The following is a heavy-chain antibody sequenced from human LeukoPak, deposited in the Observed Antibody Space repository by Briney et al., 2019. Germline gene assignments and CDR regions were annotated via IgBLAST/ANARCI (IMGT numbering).Heavy chain of an antibody. V-gene: IGHV3-53*01. CDR2: IYSGGST. D-gene: IGHD3-16*01. J-gene: IGHJ6*02. CDR1: GFTVSSNY. Sequence: GGSPRLSCAASGFTVSSNYMSWVRQAPGKGLEWVSVIYSGGSTYYADSVKGRFTISRDNSKNTLYLQMNSLRAEDTAVYYCARGRGGLYGMDVWGQGTTVTVSS. CDR3: ARGRGGLYGMDV.